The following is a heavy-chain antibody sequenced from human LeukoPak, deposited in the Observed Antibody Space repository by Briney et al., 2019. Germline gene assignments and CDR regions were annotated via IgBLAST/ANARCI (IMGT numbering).Heavy chain of an antibody. CDR2: MNPNSGNT. CDR3: ARGREDYYDSSGHGIIDY. D-gene: IGHD3-22*01. CDR1: GYTFTSYD. J-gene: IGHJ4*02. V-gene: IGHV1-8*03. Sequence: ASVKVSCKASGYTFTSYDINWVRQATGQGLEWMGWMNPNSGNTGYAQKFQGRVTITRNTSISTAYMELSSLRSEDTAVYYCARGREDYYDSSGHGIIDYWGQGTLVTVSS.